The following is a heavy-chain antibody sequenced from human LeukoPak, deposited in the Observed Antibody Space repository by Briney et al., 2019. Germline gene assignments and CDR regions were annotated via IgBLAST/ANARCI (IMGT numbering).Heavy chain of an antibody. CDR1: GFTFDDYA. V-gene: IGHV3-21*01. J-gene: IGHJ4*02. Sequence: GRSLRLSCAASGFTFDDYAMHWVRQAPGKGLEWVSSISSSSSYIYYADSVKGRFTISRDNAKNSLYLQMNSLRAEDTAVYYCAREKVGATTDLDYWGQGTLVTVSS. CDR2: ISSSSSYI. CDR3: AREKVGATTDLDY. D-gene: IGHD1-26*01.